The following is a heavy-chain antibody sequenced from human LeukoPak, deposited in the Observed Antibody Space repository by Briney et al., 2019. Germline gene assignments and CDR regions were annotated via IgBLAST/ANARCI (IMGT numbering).Heavy chain of an antibody. J-gene: IGHJ6*03. CDR1: GFTFSSYG. CDR2: IRYDGSNK. V-gene: IGHV3-30*02. CDR3: AKADQTYYYDSSGYYYPYYYYYMDV. Sequence: GGSLRLSCAASGFTFSSYGMHWVRQAPGKGLEWVAFIRYDGSNKYYADSVKGRFTISRDNSKNTLYLQMNSLRAEDTAVYYCAKADQTYYYDSSGYYYPYYYYYMDVWGKGTTVTVSS. D-gene: IGHD3-22*01.